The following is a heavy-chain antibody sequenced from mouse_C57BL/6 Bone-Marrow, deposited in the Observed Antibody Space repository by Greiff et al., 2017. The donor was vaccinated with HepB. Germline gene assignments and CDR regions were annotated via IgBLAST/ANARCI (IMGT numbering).Heavy chain of an antibody. V-gene: IGHV1-58*01. CDR1: GYTFTSYG. J-gene: IGHJ3*01. CDR2: IYIGNGYT. Sequence: EVKLQESGAELVRPGSSVKMSCKTSGYTFTSYGINWVKQRPGQGLEWIGYIYIGNGYTEYNENFKGKATLTSDTSSSTDYMQLSSLTSEDSAIYFWAREDYYGSSHAGFAYWGQGTLVTVTA. CDR3: AREDYYGSSHAGFAY. D-gene: IGHD1-1*01.